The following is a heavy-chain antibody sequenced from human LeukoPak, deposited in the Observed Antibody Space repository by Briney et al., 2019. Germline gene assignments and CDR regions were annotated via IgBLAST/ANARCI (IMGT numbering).Heavy chain of an antibody. CDR3: ARGRVYYYGSGRRDFDY. Sequence: SETLSLPCAVSGGSFSGYYWSWIRQPPGKGLEWIGEINHSGSTNYNPSLKSRVTISVDTSKNQFSLKLSSVTAADTAVYYCARGRVYYYGSGRRDFDYWGQGTLVTISS. CDR1: GGSFSGYY. V-gene: IGHV4-34*01. CDR2: INHSGST. D-gene: IGHD3-10*01. J-gene: IGHJ4*02.